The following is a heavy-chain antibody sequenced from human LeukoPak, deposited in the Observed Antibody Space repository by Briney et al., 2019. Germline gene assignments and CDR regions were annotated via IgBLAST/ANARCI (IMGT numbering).Heavy chain of an antibody. CDR2: IYSGGST. V-gene: IGHV3-53*04. D-gene: IGHD3-3*02. Sequence: ETLSLTCAVSGGSISSGGYSWSWVRQAPGKGLEWVSVIYSGGSTYYADSVKGRFTISRHNSKNTLYLQMNSLRAEDTAVYYCARLYGTFLEWSPYFDYWGQGTLVTVSS. CDR3: ARLYGTFLEWSPYFDY. CDR1: GGSISSGGYS. J-gene: IGHJ4*02.